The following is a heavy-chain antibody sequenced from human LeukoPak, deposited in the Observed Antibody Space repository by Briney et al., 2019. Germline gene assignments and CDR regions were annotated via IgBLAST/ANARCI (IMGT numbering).Heavy chain of an antibody. D-gene: IGHD2-8*01. J-gene: IGHJ4*02. CDR2: INHSGST. CDR1: GGSFSGYY. CDR3: ARGILVTVYAAFDY. Sequence: SETLSLTCAVYGGSFSGYYWSWIRQPPGKGLEWIGEINHSGSTNYNPSLKSRVTISVDTSKNQFSLELSSVTAADTAVYYCARGILVTVYAAFDYWGQGTLVTVSS. V-gene: IGHV4-34*01.